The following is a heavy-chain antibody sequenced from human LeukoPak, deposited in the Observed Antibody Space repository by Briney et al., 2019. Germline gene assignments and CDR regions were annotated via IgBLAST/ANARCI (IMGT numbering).Heavy chain of an antibody. V-gene: IGHV4-39*07. CDR3: AREGGYSGYEFDY. Sequence: SETLSLTCTVSGGSISSSSYYWGWIRQPPGKGLEWIGSIYYSGSTYYNPSLKSRVTISVDTSKNQFSLKLSSVTAADTAVYYCAREGGYSGYEFDYWGQGTLVTVSS. CDR1: GGSISSSSYY. D-gene: IGHD5-12*01. J-gene: IGHJ4*02. CDR2: IYYSGST.